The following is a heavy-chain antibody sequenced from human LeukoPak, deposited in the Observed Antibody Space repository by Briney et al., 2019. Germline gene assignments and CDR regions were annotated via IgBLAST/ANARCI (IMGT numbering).Heavy chain of an antibody. CDR2: ISSSSSYI. V-gene: IGHV3-21*04. J-gene: IGHJ4*02. Sequence: GGSLRLSCAASGFTFSSYSMNWVRQAPGKGLEWVSSISSSSSYIYYADSVKGRFTISRDNSKNTLYLQMNSLRAEDTAVYYCAKDPRRDSSGYCLYYFDYWGQGTLVTVSS. CDR1: GFTFSSYS. CDR3: AKDPRRDSSGYCLYYFDY. D-gene: IGHD3-22*01.